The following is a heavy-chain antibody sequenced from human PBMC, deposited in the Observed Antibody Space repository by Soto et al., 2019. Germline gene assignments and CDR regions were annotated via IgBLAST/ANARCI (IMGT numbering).Heavy chain of an antibody. D-gene: IGHD2-15*01. Sequence: VASVKVSCKASGYTFTSYGISWVRQAPGQGLEWMGWISAYNGNTNYAQKLQGRVTMTTDTSTSTAYMELRSLRSDDTAVYYCARDVVGQWRSGGSCYFDYWGQGTLVTVSS. CDR3: ARDVVGQWRSGGSCYFDY. V-gene: IGHV1-18*01. CDR1: GYTFTSYG. CDR2: ISAYNGNT. J-gene: IGHJ4*02.